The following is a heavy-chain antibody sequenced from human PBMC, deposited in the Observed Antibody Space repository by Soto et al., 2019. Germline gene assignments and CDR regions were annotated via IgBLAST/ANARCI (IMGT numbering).Heavy chain of an antibody. Sequence: SETMSLTFTVCGGSISSSSYYWGWIRKPPGKGLEWIGSIYYSGSTYYNPSLKSRVTISVDTSKNQFSLKLSSVTAADMAVYYCAGFLEWSERWFDPWGQGTLVTVSS. CDR2: IYYSGST. J-gene: IGHJ5*02. CDR3: AGFLEWSERWFDP. D-gene: IGHD3-3*01. V-gene: IGHV4-39*01. CDR1: GGSISSSSYY.